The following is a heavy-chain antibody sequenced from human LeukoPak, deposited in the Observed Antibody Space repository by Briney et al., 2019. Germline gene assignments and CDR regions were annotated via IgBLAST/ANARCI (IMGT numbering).Heavy chain of an antibody. V-gene: IGHV1-69*13. D-gene: IGHD6-6*01. CDR3: ARGGIEYSSSSRNWFDP. CDR1: GGTFSSYA. J-gene: IGHJ5*02. CDR2: IIPIFGTA. Sequence: SVKVSCKASGGTFSSYAISWVRQAPGQGLEWMGGIIPIFGTANYAQKFQGRVTITADESTSTAYMELSSLRSEDTAVYYCARGGIEYSSSSRNWFDPWGQGTLVTVSS.